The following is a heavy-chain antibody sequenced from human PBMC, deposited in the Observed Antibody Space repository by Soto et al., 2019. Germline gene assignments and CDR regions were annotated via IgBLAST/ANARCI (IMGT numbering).Heavy chain of an antibody. D-gene: IGHD1-26*01. CDR3: ARAGRYYYYGMDV. Sequence: SETLSLTCAVSGGSISSSNWWSWVRQPPGKGLEWIGEIYHSGSTNYNPSLKSRVTISVDKSKNQFSLKLSSVTAADTAVYYCARAGRYYYYGMDVWGPRTIVTVSS. J-gene: IGHJ6*02. CDR1: GGSISSSNW. CDR2: IYHSGST. V-gene: IGHV4-4*02.